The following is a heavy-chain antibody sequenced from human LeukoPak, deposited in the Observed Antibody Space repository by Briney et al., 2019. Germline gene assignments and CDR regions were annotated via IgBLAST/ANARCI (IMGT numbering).Heavy chain of an antibody. J-gene: IGHJ4*02. V-gene: IGHV3-33*01. CDR2: IWFDGSYT. CDR1: GFTFNNYG. Sequence: GGSLRLFCAASGFTFNNYGVHWVRQAPGKGLEWAAVIWFDGSYTYYADSVKGRFTISRDNSKNTLYLQMNSLRAEDTAVYYCARGLYYGSGSPIDYWGQGTLVTVSS. D-gene: IGHD3-10*01. CDR3: ARGLYYGSGSPIDY.